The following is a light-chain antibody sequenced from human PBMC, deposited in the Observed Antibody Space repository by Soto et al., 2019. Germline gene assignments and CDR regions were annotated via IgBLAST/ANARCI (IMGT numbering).Light chain of an antibody. CDR3: SSYTSSSTL. V-gene: IGLV2-14*01. J-gene: IGLJ1*01. Sequence: QSVLTQPASVSGSHGRSITISCTGTSSDVGSYNYVSWYQQHPGKAPKLMIYEVSDRPSGISSRFSGSKSGNTASLTISGLQTEDEADYYCSSYTSSSTLFGTGTNLTVL. CDR2: EVS. CDR1: SSDVGSYNY.